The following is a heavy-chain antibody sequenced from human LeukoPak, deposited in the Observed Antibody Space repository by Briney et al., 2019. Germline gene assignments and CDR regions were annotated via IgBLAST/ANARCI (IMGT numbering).Heavy chain of an antibody. D-gene: IGHD3-9*01. Sequence: GGSLRLSCAASGFTFNTYSMNWVRQAPGKGLEWVSSISTSSSYIYYAASVKGRFTISRDNAKNSLYLQMNSLRAEDTAVYYCARDLVPGYSYYYYGMDVWGQGTTVTVSS. CDR2: ISTSSSYI. CDR1: GFTFNTYS. CDR3: ARDLVPGYSYYYYGMDV. J-gene: IGHJ6*02. V-gene: IGHV3-21*01.